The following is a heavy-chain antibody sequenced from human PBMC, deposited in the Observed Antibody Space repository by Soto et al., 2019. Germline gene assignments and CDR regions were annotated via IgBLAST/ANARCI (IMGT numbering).Heavy chain of an antibody. J-gene: IGHJ4*02. Sequence: QVQLVQSGAEVKKPGASVRISCRASGYSFTSTYVHWVRQAPGQGPEWMGIINPAGGTTYYAQKFQVRLTITRDTSTDTVFMDLNDLTSEDTAVYFCALKVVTYYDNWGQGTLLTVSS. CDR2: INPAGGTT. D-gene: IGHD2-21*02. CDR1: GYSFTSTY. CDR3: ALKVVTYYDN. V-gene: IGHV1-46*01.